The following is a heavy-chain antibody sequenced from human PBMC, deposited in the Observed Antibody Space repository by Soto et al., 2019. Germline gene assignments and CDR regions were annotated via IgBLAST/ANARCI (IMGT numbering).Heavy chain of an antibody. Sequence: QVQLVESGGGVVQPGRSLRLSCGASGFTFRDYGMHWVRQAPGKGLEWVAVIWNDGSNEEYAESVKGRFTISRDNSKDKLYLQMNSLGSEDTGVYFCATPRNGDDYFGLDVWGQGTTVIVSS. CDR3: ATPRNGDDYFGLDV. CDR1: GFTFRDYG. D-gene: IGHD2-8*01. CDR2: IWNDGSNE. J-gene: IGHJ6*02. V-gene: IGHV3-33*08.